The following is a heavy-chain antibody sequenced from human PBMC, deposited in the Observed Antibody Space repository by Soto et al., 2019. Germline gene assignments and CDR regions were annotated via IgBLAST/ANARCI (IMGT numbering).Heavy chain of an antibody. Sequence: ASVKVSCKASGYTFTSYGISWVRQAPGQGLEWMGWISAYNGNTNYAQKLQGRVTMTTDTSTSTAYMELRSLRSDDTAVYYCARDIYENYYYYGMDVWGQGTTVTVSS. CDR3: ARDIYENYYYYGMDV. D-gene: IGHD2-21*01. V-gene: IGHV1-18*01. CDR2: ISAYNGNT. CDR1: GYTFTSYG. J-gene: IGHJ6*02.